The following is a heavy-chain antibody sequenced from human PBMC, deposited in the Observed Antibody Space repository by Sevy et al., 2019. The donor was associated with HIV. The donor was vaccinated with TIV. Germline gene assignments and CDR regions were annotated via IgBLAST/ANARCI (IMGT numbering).Heavy chain of an antibody. CDR3: ARAYSSSWYLKTLYYFDY. J-gene: IGHJ4*02. V-gene: IGHV4-31*03. CDR2: IYYSGST. Sequence: SETLSLTCTVSGGSISSGGYYWSWIRQHPGKGLEWIGYIYYSGSTYYNPSLKSRVTISVDTSKNQFSLKLSSVTAADTAVYYWARAYSSSWYLKTLYYFDYWGQGTLVTVSS. D-gene: IGHD6-13*01. CDR1: GGSISSGGYY.